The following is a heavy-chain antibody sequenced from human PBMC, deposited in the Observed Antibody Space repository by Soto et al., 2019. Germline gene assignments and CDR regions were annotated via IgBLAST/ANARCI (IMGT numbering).Heavy chain of an antibody. Sequence: GESLKISCKGSGYSFTSYWIGWVRQMPGKGLEWMGIIYPGDSDTRYSPSFQGQVTISADKSISTAYLQWSSLKASDTAMYYCARRYYDFWSGSETGAFDIWGQGTMVTV. J-gene: IGHJ3*02. V-gene: IGHV5-51*01. CDR3: ARRYYDFWSGSETGAFDI. D-gene: IGHD3-3*01. CDR2: IYPGDSDT. CDR1: GYSFTSYW.